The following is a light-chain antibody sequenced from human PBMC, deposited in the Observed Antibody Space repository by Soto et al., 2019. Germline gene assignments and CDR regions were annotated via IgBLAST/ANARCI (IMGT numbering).Light chain of an antibody. Sequence: VLTQSPGTLSLSPGERATLSCRASQRVTNDYLAWYQQKPGQAPRILIYGASNRPAGVPERFIGSGSGTDVTLTIDRLEPEDFAVYYCQQYGRFYVYSFGQGTRLEI. V-gene: IGKV3-20*01. CDR3: QQYGRFYVYS. J-gene: IGKJ2*03. CDR2: GAS. CDR1: QRVTNDY.